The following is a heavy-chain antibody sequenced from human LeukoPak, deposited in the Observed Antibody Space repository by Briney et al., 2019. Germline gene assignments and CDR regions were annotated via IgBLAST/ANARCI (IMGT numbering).Heavy chain of an antibody. CDR2: IRSDGSDK. CDR3: ARDSPLVLD. CDR1: GFTFNNYG. V-gene: IGHV3-30*02. Sequence: PGGSLRLSCAASGFTFNNYGMHWVRQAPGKGLEWVTFIRSDGSDKYYADSVKGRFTISRDNAKNTLYLQMNSLRAEDTAVYYCARDSPLVLDWGQGTLVTVSS. J-gene: IGHJ4*02. D-gene: IGHD2/OR15-2a*01.